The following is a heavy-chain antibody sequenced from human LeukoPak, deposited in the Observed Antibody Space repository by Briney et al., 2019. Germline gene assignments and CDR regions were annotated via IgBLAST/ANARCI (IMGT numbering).Heavy chain of an antibody. Sequence: GRSLRLSCAASGFTFSSYAMHWVRQAPGKGLEWVSSISSSSSFIYYADSVKGRFTISRDNAKNSLYLQMNSLRAEDTAVYYCARDYILTGYSDYWGQGTLVTVSS. D-gene: IGHD3-9*01. V-gene: IGHV3-21*01. CDR1: GFTFSSYA. CDR2: ISSSSSFI. J-gene: IGHJ4*02. CDR3: ARDYILTGYSDY.